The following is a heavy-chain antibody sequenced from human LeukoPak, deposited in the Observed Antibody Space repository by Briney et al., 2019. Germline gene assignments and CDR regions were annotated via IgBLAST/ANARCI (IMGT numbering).Heavy chain of an antibody. CDR1: GYTLTSYD. V-gene: IGHV1-8*01. Sequence: ASVKVSCKASGYTLTSYDINWVRQATGQGLEWMGWMNPNSGNTGYAQKFQGRVTMTRNTSISTAYMELSSLRSEDTAVYYCARGTSSWYDFWFDPWGQGTLVTVSS. CDR3: ARGTSSWYDFWFDP. D-gene: IGHD6-13*01. J-gene: IGHJ5*02. CDR2: MNPNSGNT.